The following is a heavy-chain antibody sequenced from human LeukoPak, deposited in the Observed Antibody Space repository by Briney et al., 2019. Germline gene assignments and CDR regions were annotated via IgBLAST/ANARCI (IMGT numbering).Heavy chain of an antibody. CDR3: ARVSSSWSPRDTFDI. Sequence: SQTLSLTCAISGDSVSSNSATWNWIRQSPSRGLEWLGRTYYKSKWYNDYAVSVKSRITINSDTSKNQFSLQLSSVTPEDTAVYYCARVSSSWSPRDTFDIWGQGTVVTVSS. D-gene: IGHD1-26*01. J-gene: IGHJ3*02. CDR2: TYYKSKWYN. CDR1: GDSVSSNSAT. V-gene: IGHV6-1*01.